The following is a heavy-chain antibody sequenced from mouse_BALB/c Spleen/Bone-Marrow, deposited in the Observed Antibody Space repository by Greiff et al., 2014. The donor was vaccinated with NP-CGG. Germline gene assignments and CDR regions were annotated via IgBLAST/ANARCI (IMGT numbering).Heavy chain of an antibody. D-gene: IGHD2-14*01. V-gene: IGHV5-17*02. CDR2: IISGSNTI. CDR1: GFTFSSFG. CDR3: ARSRYDVGWFAY. J-gene: IGHJ3*01. Sequence: EVKLVESGGGLVQPGGSRKLSCAASGFTFSSFGMHWVRQAPEKGLEWVAYIISGSNTIYYADTVKGRFTISRVNPKNTLFLRMTSLRSEDTAMYYCARSRYDVGWFAYWGQGSLVTVSA.